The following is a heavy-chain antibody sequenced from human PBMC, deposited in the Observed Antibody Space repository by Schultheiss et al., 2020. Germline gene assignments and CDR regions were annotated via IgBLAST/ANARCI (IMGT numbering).Heavy chain of an antibody. J-gene: IGHJ6*02. Sequence: GGSLRLSCAASGFTFSSYDMHWVRQATGKGLEWVSAIGTAGDTYYPGSVKGRFTISRENAKNSLYLQMNSLRAEDTAVYYCAREDRARGWYGPGVWGQGTTVTVSS. CDR1: GFTFSSYD. CDR3: AREDRARGWYGPGV. V-gene: IGHV3-13*01. CDR2: IGTAGDT. D-gene: IGHD6-19*01.